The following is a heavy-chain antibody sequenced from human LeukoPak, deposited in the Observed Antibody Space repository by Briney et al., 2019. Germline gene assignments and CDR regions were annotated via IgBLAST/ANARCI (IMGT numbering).Heavy chain of an antibody. CDR2: IKYDGSEK. CDR3: AKGKGSYYGSGSYSFFDH. V-gene: IGHV3-7*03. CDR1: GFTFTTYW. D-gene: IGHD3-10*01. J-gene: IGHJ4*02. Sequence: GGSLRLSCAASGFTFTTYWMAWVRQAPGKGLEWVANIKYDGSEKYYADSVKGRFTISRDNAKNSLYLQMNSLRAEDSALYYCAKGKGSYYGSGSYSFFDHWGQGALVTVSS.